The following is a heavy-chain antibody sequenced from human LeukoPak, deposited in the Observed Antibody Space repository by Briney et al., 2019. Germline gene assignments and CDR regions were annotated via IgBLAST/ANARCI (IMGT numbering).Heavy chain of an antibody. CDR3: ARQYYYDSSGYYYVEYFQH. CDR2: IYYSGST. D-gene: IGHD3-22*01. V-gene: IGHV4-39*01. J-gene: IGHJ1*01. CDR1: GGSISSSSYY. Sequence: SETLSLTCTVSGGSISSSSYYWGWIRQPPGKGLEWIESIYYSGSTYYNPSLKSRVTISVDTSKNQFSLKLSSVTAADTAVYYCARQYYYDSSGYYYVEYFQHWGQGTLVTVSS.